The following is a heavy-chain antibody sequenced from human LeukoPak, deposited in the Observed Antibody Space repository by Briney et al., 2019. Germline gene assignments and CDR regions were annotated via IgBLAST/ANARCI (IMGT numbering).Heavy chain of an antibody. V-gene: IGHV4-4*07. CDR3: ARADTRSTYCSGGSCYWGFDY. D-gene: IGHD2-15*01. CDR2: IYTSGST. Sequence: PSDTQSLTCTLSGRFIRSYYWSWIRQPAGRGLEWLGRIYTSGSTNYNTSLKRRVTMSVYTSKNQCSLRLSSVTAADTAVYYCARADTRSTYCSGGSCYWGFDYWGQGTLVTVSS. CDR1: GRFIRSYY. J-gene: IGHJ4*02.